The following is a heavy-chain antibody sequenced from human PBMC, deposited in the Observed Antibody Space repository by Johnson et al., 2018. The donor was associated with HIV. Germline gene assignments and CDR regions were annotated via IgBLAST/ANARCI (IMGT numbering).Heavy chain of an antibody. CDR2: IRYDGSNK. J-gene: IGHJ3*02. CDR1: GFTVSSYA. D-gene: IGHD2-2*01. V-gene: IGHV3-33*08. Sequence: QVQLVESGGGVVQPGRSLRLSCAASGFTVSSYAMHWVRQAPGKGLEWVAFIRYDGSNKYYADSVKGRFTISRDNSKNTLYLQMTSLRAEDTAVYYCARGVVVVPAASSHAFDIWGQGTMVTVSS. CDR3: ARGVVVVPAASSHAFDI.